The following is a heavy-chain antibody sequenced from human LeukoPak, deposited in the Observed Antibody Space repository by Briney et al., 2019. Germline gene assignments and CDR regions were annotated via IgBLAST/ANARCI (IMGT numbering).Heavy chain of an antibody. Sequence: SETLSLTCSVSGDSVGRSDSYWDWIRQPPGTGLEWIGTIYFSGRTYYSPSLKSRVTMSVDPSNNQFSLNLRSVTAADTAVYYCARRRYYDGSGYLEWGQGTLLSVSS. J-gene: IGHJ1*01. D-gene: IGHD3-22*01. CDR1: GDSVGRSDSY. V-gene: IGHV4-39*01. CDR3: ARRRYYDGSGYLE. CDR2: IYFSGRT.